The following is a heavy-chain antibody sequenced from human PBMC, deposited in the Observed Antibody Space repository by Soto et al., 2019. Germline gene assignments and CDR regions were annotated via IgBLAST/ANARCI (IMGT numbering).Heavy chain of an antibody. CDR2: IIPIFGTA. J-gene: IGHJ5*02. V-gene: IGHV1-69*13. D-gene: IGHD3-10*01. Sequence: SVKVSCKASGGTFSSYAISWVRQAPGQGLEWMGGIIPIFGTANYAQKFQGRVTITADESTSTAYMELSSLRSEDTAVYYCANWATMVRGVISYWFDPWGQGTLVTVSS. CDR3: ANWATMVRGVISYWFDP. CDR1: GGTFSSYA.